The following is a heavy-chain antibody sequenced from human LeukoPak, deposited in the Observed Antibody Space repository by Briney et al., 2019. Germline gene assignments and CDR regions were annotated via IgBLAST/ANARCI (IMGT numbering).Heavy chain of an antibody. CDR2: ISSSGSTI. CDR1: GFTFSNYA. CDR3: ARAQTKNYDFWSGSKDSKYYFDY. D-gene: IGHD3-3*01. V-gene: IGHV3-11*01. J-gene: IGHJ4*02. Sequence: GGSLRLSCAASGFTFSNYAVSWIRQAPGKGLEWVSYISSSGSTIYYADSVKGRFTISRDNAKNSLYLQMNSLRAEDTAVYYCARAQTKNYDFWSGSKDSKYYFDYWGQGTLVTVSS.